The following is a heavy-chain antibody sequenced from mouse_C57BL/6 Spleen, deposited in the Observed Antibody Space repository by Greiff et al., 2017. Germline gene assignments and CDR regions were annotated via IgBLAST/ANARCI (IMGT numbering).Heavy chain of an antibody. CDR1: GFNIKDYY. CDR2: IDPEDGAT. J-gene: IGHJ2*01. V-gene: IGHV14-2*01. Sequence: VQLKQSGAELVKPGASVKLSCTASGFNIKDYYMHWVKQRTEQGLEWIGRIDPEDGATKYAPKFQGKATITADPSSNPAYLQLSSLTSEDTAVYYCALITTVAQPGDYFDYWGQGTTLTVSS. D-gene: IGHD1-1*01. CDR3: ALITTVAQPGDYFDY.